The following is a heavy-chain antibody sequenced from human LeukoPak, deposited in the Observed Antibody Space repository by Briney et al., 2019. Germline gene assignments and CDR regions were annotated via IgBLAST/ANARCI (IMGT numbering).Heavy chain of an antibody. CDR1: GGTFSSYA. V-gene: IGHV1-69*13. CDR2: IIPIFGTA. J-gene: IGHJ6*02. Sequence: GASVKVSCKASGGTFSSYAISWVRQAPGQGLEWMGGIIPIFGTANYAQKFQGRVTITADESTSTAYMELSSLRSEDTAVYYCARDGDTAMVTPIRTYYYYYGMDVWGQGTTVTVSS. D-gene: IGHD5-18*01. CDR3: ARDGDTAMVTPIRTYYYYYGMDV.